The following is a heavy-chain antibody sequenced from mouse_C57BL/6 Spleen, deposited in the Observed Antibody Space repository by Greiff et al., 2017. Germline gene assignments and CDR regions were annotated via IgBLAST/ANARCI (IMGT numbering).Heavy chain of an antibody. V-gene: IGHV1-31*01. Sequence: VHVKQSGPELVKPGASVKISCKASGYSFTGYYMHWVKQSHGNILDWIGYIYPYYGVSSYNQKFKGKATLTVDKSSSTAYMELRSLTSEDSAVYYCAVSYYDYDGDYFDYCGQGTTLTVSS. CDR2: IYPYYGVS. CDR3: AVSYYDYDGDYFDY. J-gene: IGHJ2*01. D-gene: IGHD2-4*01. CDR1: GYSFTGYY.